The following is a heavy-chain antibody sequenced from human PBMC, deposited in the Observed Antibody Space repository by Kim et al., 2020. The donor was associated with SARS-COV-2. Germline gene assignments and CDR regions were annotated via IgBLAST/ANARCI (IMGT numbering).Heavy chain of an antibody. Sequence: GESLKISCKGSGCSFTSYWISWVRQMPGKGLEWMGRIDPSDSYTNYSPSFQGHVTISADKSISTAYLQWSSLKASDTAMYYCARHSRGYDILTGYYSHSLYYFDYWGQGTLVTVSS. V-gene: IGHV5-10-1*01. CDR2: IDPSDSYT. J-gene: IGHJ4*02. CDR3: ARHSRGYDILTGYYSHSLYYFDY. CDR1: GCSFTSYW. D-gene: IGHD3-9*01.